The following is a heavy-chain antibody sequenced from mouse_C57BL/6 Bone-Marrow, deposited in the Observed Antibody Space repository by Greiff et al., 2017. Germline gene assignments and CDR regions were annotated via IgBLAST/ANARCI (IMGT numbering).Heavy chain of an antibody. CDR2: IDPENGDT. V-gene: IGHV14-4*01. J-gene: IGHJ1*03. CDR3: TTRVYYGSSYWYCDV. Sequence: VQLQQSGAELVRPGASVKLSCTASGFNIKDDYMHWVKQRPEQGLEWIGWIDPENGDTEYASKFQGKATITADTSSNTAYLQLSSLTSEDTAVYYCTTRVYYGSSYWYCDVWGTETTVTVSP. CDR1: GFNIKDDY. D-gene: IGHD1-1*01.